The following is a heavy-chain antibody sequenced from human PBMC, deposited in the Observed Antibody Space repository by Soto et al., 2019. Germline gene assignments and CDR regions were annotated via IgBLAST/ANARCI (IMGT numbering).Heavy chain of an antibody. J-gene: IGHJ4*02. CDR1: GGSFCSYY. V-gene: IGHV4-59*01. D-gene: IGHD3-9*01. Sequence: SEPLSLTCTVCGGSFCSYYWSWIRQPPGTGLEWIGYIYNSANTNYNPSLKSRVTISVDTSKNQFSLKLISVTTADTAVYYCARGSVFRHFQCSHSGQGTLV. CDR2: IYNSANT. CDR3: ARGSVFRHFQCSH.